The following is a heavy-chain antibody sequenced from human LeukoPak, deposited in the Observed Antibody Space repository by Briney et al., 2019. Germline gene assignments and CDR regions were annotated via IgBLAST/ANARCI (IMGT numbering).Heavy chain of an antibody. J-gene: IGHJ4*02. D-gene: IGHD5-24*01. Sequence: PGGSLRLSCAAAGFTFSSSWMHWVRQAPGKGLVWVSRINSDGSSTSYADSVKGRFTISRDNAKNTLYLQMNSLRAEDTAAYYCARGRGLQYYFDYWGQGTLVTVSS. CDR2: INSDGSST. CDR3: ARGRGLQYYFDY. V-gene: IGHV3-74*01. CDR1: GFTFSSSW.